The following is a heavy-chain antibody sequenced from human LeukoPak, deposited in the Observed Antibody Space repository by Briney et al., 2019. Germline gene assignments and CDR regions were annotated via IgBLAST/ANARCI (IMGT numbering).Heavy chain of an antibody. CDR3: ARVGDYGDYLSYYYYGMDV. V-gene: IGHV4-61*08. CDR1: GGSISSGDYY. J-gene: IGHJ6*02. Sequence: SETLSLTCTVSGGSISSGDYYWSWIRQPPGKGLEWIGYIYYSGSTNYNPSLKSRVTISVDTSKNQFSLKLSSVTAADTAVYYCARVGDYGDYLSYYYYGMDVWGQGTTVTVSS. D-gene: IGHD4-17*01. CDR2: IYYSGST.